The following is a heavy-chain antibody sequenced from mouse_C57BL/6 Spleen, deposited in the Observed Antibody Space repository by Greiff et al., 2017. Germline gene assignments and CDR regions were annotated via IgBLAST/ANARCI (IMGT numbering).Heavy chain of an antibody. Sequence: VQLQQSGPELVKPGASVKISCKASGYTFTDYYMNWVKQSHGKSLEWIGDINPNNGGTSYNQKFKGKATLTVDKSSSTAYMELRSLTSEDSAVYYCARVGYGSSLYWYFDVWGTGTTVTVSS. D-gene: IGHD1-1*01. V-gene: IGHV1-26*01. CDR2: INPNNGGT. CDR3: ARVGYGSSLYWYFDV. CDR1: GYTFTDYY. J-gene: IGHJ1*03.